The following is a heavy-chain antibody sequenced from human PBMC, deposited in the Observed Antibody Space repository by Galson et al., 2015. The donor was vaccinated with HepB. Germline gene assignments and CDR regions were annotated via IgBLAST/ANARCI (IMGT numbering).Heavy chain of an antibody. V-gene: IGHV3-30*04. J-gene: IGHJ6*02. D-gene: IGHD6-13*01. Sequence: SLRLSCAASGFTFSSYAMHWVRQAPGKGLEWVAVISYDGSNKYYADSVKGRFTISRDNSKNTLYLQMNSLRAEDTAVYYCASSFGSSGNWYYYGMDVWGQGTTVTVSS. CDR1: GFTFSSYA. CDR2: ISYDGSNK. CDR3: ASSFGSSGNWYYYGMDV.